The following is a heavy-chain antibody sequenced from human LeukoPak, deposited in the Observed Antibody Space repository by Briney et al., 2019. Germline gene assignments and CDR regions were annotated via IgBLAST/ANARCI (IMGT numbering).Heavy chain of an antibody. Sequence: GGSLRLSCAASGFMFSSYWMSWVRQAPGKGLEWVADIKEDGSEKSYVDSVKGRFTISRDNAKNSLYLQMNSLRAEDMAFYYCAKGYCISTSCYLDYWGQGTLVTVSS. J-gene: IGHJ4*02. CDR1: GFMFSSYW. D-gene: IGHD2-2*01. CDR3: AKGYCISTSCYLDY. V-gene: IGHV3-7*03. CDR2: IKEDGSEK.